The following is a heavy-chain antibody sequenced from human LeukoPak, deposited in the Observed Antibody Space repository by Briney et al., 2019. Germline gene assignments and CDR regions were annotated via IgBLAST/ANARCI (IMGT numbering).Heavy chain of an antibody. D-gene: IGHD3-10*01. Sequence: GGSLRLSCAASGFTFSYYAMHWVRQAPGKGLEWVAVISYDGSNEYCADSVKGRFTISRDNSKNTLSLQMNTLRPEDTAVYYCARPIDNGSGSYYFDYWGQGTLVTVSS. J-gene: IGHJ4*02. CDR3: ARPIDNGSGSYYFDY. CDR1: GFTFSYYA. V-gene: IGHV3-30-3*01. CDR2: ISYDGSNE.